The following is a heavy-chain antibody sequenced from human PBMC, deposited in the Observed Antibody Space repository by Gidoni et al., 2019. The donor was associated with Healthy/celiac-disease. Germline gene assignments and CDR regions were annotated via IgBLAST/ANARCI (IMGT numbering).Heavy chain of an antibody. V-gene: IGHV3-7*03. CDR1: GFTFGSYW. J-gene: IGHJ4*02. CDR3: ARDRRGIAVAGDY. Sequence: EVQLVESGGGLVQPGGSLRLSCAASGFTFGSYWMSWVRQAPGKGLEWVANIKQDGSEKYYVDSLKGRFTISRDNAKNSLYLQMNSLRAEDTAVYYCARDRRGIAVAGDYWGQGTLVTVSS. CDR2: IKQDGSEK. D-gene: IGHD6-19*01.